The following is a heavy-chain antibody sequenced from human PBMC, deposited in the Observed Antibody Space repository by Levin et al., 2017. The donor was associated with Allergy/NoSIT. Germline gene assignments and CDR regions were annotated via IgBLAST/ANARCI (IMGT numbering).Heavy chain of an antibody. CDR2: ISSSSSTI. Sequence: GESLKISCAASGFTFSSYSMNWVRQAPGKGLEWVSYISSSSSTIYYADSVKGRFTISRDNAKNSLYLQMNSLRAEDTAVYYCARDQVAGKELYFDYWGQGTLVTVSS. CDR1: GFTFSSYS. CDR3: ARDQVAGKELYFDY. D-gene: IGHD6-19*01. V-gene: IGHV3-48*01. J-gene: IGHJ4*02.